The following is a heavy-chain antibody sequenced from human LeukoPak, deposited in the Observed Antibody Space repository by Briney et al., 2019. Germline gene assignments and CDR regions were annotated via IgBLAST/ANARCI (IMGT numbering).Heavy chain of an antibody. CDR1: GGSISSYY. CDR3: ARHRRVRGYCSGGSCYNWFDP. CDR2: IYTSGST. D-gene: IGHD2-15*01. Sequence: PSETLSLTCTVSGGSISSYYWSWIRQPAGKGLEWIGRIYTSGSTNYNPSLKSRVTMSVDTSKNQFSLKLSSVTAADTAVYYCARHRRVRGYCSGGSCYNWFDPWGQGTLVTVSS. V-gene: IGHV4-4*07. J-gene: IGHJ5*02.